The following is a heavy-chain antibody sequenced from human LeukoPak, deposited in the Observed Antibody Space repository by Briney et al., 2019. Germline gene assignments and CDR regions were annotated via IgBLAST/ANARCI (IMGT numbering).Heavy chain of an antibody. V-gene: IGHV3-64*01. CDR2: ISSNGGST. J-gene: IGHJ4*02. Sequence: PGGSLRLSCAASGFTFSSYAMHWVRQAPGKGLEYVSAISSNGGSTYYANSVKGRFTISRDNSKNTLYLQMGSLRAGDMAVYYCARGTYYDFWSGYCTSGRSFDYWGQGTLVTVSS. CDR1: GFTFSSYA. D-gene: IGHD3-3*01. CDR3: ARGTYYDFWSGYCTSGRSFDY.